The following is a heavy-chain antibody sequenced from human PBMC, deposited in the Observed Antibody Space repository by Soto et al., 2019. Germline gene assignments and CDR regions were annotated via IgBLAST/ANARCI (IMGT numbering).Heavy chain of an antibody. V-gene: IGHV3-23*01. Sequence: GGSQRLSCAASGFTFSNYAMIWVRQAPGKGLEWVSPISGSGGTTYYADSVKGRFTISRDNSKNTLYLQMNSLRAEDTAVYYCAKDRDSSSWFPSPPNDYWGQGTLVTV. CDR3: AKDRDSSSWFPSPPNDY. CDR2: ISGSGGTT. D-gene: IGHD6-13*01. CDR1: GFTFSNYA. J-gene: IGHJ4*02.